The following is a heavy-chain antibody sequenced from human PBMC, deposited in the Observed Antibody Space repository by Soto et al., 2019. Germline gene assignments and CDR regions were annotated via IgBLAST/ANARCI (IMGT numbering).Heavy chain of an antibody. Sequence: SCKASGGTFSSYAISWVRQAPGKGLEWVASINPDGTLKYYVDSVKGRFTISRDNADNSLFLQMISLRVEDTAVYYCARWESGDWYLGIWGQGTLVTVSS. CDR2: INPDGTLK. CDR1: GGTFSSYA. V-gene: IGHV3-7*03. J-gene: IGHJ4*02. CDR3: ARWESGDWYLGI. D-gene: IGHD2-21*02.